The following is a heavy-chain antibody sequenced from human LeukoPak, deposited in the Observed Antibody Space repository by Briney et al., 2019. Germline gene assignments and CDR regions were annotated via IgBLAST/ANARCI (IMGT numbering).Heavy chain of an antibody. J-gene: IGHJ5*02. V-gene: IGHV1-18*01. Sequence: ASVKVSCKASGYTFTIYGISWVRQAPGQGLEWMGWISAYNGNTNYAQKLQGRVTMTTDTSTSTAYMELRSLRSDDTAVYYCARTSRRYDAGNWFDPWGQETLVTVSS. CDR1: GYTFTIYG. D-gene: IGHD2-2*01. CDR2: ISAYNGNT. CDR3: ARTSRRYDAGNWFDP.